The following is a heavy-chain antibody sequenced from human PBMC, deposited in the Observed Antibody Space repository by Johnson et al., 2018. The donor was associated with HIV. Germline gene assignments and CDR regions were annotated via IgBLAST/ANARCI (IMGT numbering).Heavy chain of an antibody. CDR2: ISGSGGST. Sequence: VQLVESGGGLVQPGGSLRLSCAASGFTFSSYWMHWVRQAPGKGLVWVSAISGSGGSTYYADSVKGRFTISRDNSKNTLYLQMNSLRAEDTAVYYCAKDGVATEAHDAFDIWGQGTMVTVSS. V-gene: IGHV3-23*04. D-gene: IGHD5-12*01. J-gene: IGHJ3*02. CDR3: AKDGVATEAHDAFDI. CDR1: GFTFSSYW.